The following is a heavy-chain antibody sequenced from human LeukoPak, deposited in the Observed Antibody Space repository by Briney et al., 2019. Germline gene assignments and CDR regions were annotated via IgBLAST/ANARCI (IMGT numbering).Heavy chain of an antibody. D-gene: IGHD2-15*01. CDR1: GFTFSSYE. Sequence: GGSLRLSCAASGFTFSSYEMNWVRQAPGKGLEWVSNISGSGGRSRTYYADSVKGRFTISRDNSKNTLYLQMNSLRAEDTAVYYCAKSGLNRFDYWGQGTLVTVSS. J-gene: IGHJ4*02. CDR2: ISGSGGRSRT. V-gene: IGHV3-23*01. CDR3: AKSGLNRFDY.